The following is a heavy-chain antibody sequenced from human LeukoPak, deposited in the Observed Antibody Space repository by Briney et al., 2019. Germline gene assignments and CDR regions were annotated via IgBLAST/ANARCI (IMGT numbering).Heavy chain of an antibody. Sequence: SVKVSCKASGGTFSSYAISWVRQAPGQGLEWMGGIIPIFGTANYAQKFQGRVTITADESTSTAYMELSSLRSEDTAVYYCARPGVPGGQFTFDYWGQGTLVTVSS. J-gene: IGHJ4*02. D-gene: IGHD1-26*01. CDR2: IIPIFGTA. CDR1: GGTFSSYA. V-gene: IGHV1-69*13. CDR3: ARPGVPGGQFTFDY.